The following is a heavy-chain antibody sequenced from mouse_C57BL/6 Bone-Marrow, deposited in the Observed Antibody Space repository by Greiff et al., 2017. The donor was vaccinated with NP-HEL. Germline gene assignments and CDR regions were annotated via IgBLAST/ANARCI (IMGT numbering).Heavy chain of an antibody. Sequence: VQVVESGAELARPGASVKLSCKASGYTFTSYGISWVKQRTGQGLEWIGEIYPRSGNTYYNEKFKGKATLTADKSSSTAYMELRSLTSEDSAVYFCARHAWDFDVWGTGTTVTVSS. CDR1: GYTFTSYG. V-gene: IGHV1-81*01. CDR3: ARHAWDFDV. CDR2: IYPRSGNT. J-gene: IGHJ1*03.